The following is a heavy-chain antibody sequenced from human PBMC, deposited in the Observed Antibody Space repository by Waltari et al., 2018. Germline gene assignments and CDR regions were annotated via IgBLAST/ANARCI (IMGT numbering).Heavy chain of an antibody. Sequence: EVQLVESGGGLVQPGGSLRLSCAASGFTFSSYWMSWVRQAPGKGLEWVANIKQDGSEKYYVDSVKGRFTISRDNAKNSLYLQMNSLRAEDTAVYYCARVWRGNWNYWVYYMDVWGKGTTVTVSS. J-gene: IGHJ6*03. CDR1: GFTFSSYW. V-gene: IGHV3-7*01. CDR3: ARVWRGNWNYWVYYMDV. D-gene: IGHD1-7*01. CDR2: IKQDGSEK.